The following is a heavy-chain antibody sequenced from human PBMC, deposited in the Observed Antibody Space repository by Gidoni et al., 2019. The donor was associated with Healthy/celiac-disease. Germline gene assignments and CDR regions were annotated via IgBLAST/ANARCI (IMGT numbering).Heavy chain of an antibody. V-gene: IGHV1-24*01. D-gene: IGHD6-13*01. CDR1: GYTLTELS. CDR3: ATGVGQLVRLRGKLRDWYFDL. CDR2: FDPEDGET. J-gene: IGHJ2*01. Sequence: QVQLVQSGAEVKKPGASVKVSCKVSGYTLTELSMHWVRQAPGKGLEWMGGFDPEDGETIYAQKFQGRVTMTEDTSTDTAYMELSSLRSEDTAVYYCATGVGQLVRLRGKLRDWYFDLWGRGTLVTVSS.